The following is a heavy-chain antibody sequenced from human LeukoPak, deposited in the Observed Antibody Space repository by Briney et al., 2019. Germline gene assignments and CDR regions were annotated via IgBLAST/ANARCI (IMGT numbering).Heavy chain of an antibody. J-gene: IGHJ4*02. D-gene: IGHD3-10*01. CDR2: IYYSGST. V-gene: IGHV4-39*07. Sequence: SETLSLTCTVSGGSISSSSYYWGWIRQPPGKGLEWIGSIYYSGSTNYNPSLKSRVTISVDTSKNQFSLKLSSVTAADTAVYYCARDLVRGVIGYWGQGTLVTVSS. CDR3: ARDLVRGVIGY. CDR1: GGSISSSSYY.